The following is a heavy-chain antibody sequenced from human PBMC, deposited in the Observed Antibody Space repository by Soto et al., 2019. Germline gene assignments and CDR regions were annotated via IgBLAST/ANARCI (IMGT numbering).Heavy chain of an antibody. CDR1: GYTFNGYY. J-gene: IGHJ3*02. V-gene: IGHV1-2*02. D-gene: IGHD6-19*01. CDR3: ARDQIAVAGTHAFDI. Sequence: ASVKVSCKASGYTFNGYYMHWVRQAPGQGLEWMGWINPNSGGTNYAQKFQGRVTMTRDTSISTAYMELSRLRSDDTAVYYCARDQIAVAGTHAFDIWGQGTMVTVSS. CDR2: INPNSGGT.